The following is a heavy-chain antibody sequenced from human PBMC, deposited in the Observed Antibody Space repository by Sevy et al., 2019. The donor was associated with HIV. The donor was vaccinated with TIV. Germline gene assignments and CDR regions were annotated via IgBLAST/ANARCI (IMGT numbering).Heavy chain of an antibody. CDR2: ISAYNGNT. V-gene: IGHV1-18*01. CDR1: GYTFTSYG. J-gene: IGHJ3*02. CDR3: VSSAVGEENDAFDI. Sequence: ASVKVSCKASGYTFTSYGISWVRQAPGQGLEWMGWISAYNGNTNYAQKLQGRVTMTTDTSTSTAYMELRSLRSDDTAVYYCVSSAVGEENDAFDIWGQGTMVTVSS.